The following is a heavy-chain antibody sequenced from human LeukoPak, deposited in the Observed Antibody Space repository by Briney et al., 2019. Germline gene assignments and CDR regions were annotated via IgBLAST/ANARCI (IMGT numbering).Heavy chain of an antibody. J-gene: IGHJ3*02. CDR1: GFTVSSNY. D-gene: IGHD1-1*01. V-gene: IGHV3-53*01. Sequence: PGGSLRLSCAASGFTVSSNYLSWIRQAPGKGLEWVSVLYSGGSTYYADSVRGRFSISRDNSKNTLYLHMNSLRAEDTAGYYCARGVERPREAAAFDIWGQGTVVTVSS. CDR3: ARGVERPREAAAFDI. CDR2: LYSGGST.